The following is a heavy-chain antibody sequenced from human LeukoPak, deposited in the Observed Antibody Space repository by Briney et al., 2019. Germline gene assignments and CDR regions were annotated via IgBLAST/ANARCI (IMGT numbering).Heavy chain of an antibody. J-gene: IGHJ3*02. V-gene: IGHV1-2*02. D-gene: IGHD2-15*01. CDR2: INPNSGGT. CDR1: GYTFTGCY. CDR3: ARARPGYCSGGSCYSGAFDI. Sequence: ASVKVSCKASGYTFTGCYMHWVRQAPGQGLEWMGWINPNSGGTNYAQKFQGRVTMTRDTSISTAYMELSRLRSDDTAVYYCARARPGYCSGGSCYSGAFDIWGQGTMVTVSS.